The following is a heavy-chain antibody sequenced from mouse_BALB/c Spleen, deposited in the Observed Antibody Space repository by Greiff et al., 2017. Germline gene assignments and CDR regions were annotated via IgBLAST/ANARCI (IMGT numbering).Heavy chain of an antibody. J-gene: IGHJ2*01. CDR1: GFTITDYY. CDR3: NAWATKITADC. Sequence: EVQLQQSGAELVRSGASVKLSCTASGFTITDYYMHWVKQRPEQGLEWIGCIDPENGDTEYAPKFQGKATMTADTSSNTAYLQLSSLTSEDTAVYYCNAWATKITADCWGEGTTITVSS. D-gene: IGHD2-4*01. CDR2: IDPENGDT. V-gene: IGHV14-4*02.